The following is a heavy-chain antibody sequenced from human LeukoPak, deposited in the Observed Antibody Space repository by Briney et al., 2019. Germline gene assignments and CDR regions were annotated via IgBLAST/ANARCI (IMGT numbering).Heavy chain of an antibody. CDR2: ISGSGVST. V-gene: IGHV3-23*01. J-gene: IGHJ4*02. D-gene: IGHD5-24*01. CDR1: GFTFSIYA. CDR3: AEMATIDY. Sequence: GGSLRLSCAASGFTFSIYAMNWVRQAPGKGLEWVSAISGSGVSTYYADSVKGRFTISRDNSKNTLYLQMNSLRAEDTAVYYCAEMATIDYWGQGTLVTVSS.